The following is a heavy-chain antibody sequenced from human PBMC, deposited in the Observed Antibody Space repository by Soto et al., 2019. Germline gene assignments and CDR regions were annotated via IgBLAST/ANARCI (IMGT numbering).Heavy chain of an antibody. V-gene: IGHV2-5*02. CDR1: GFSLSSNGMG. J-gene: IGHJ4*02. Sequence: QITLRESGPTLVKPTQTLTLTCTFSGFSLSSNGMGVGWIRQPPGQALEWLALIYWDEDMQYSPSLQRRLTITKDTSKNQVVLTMTNMEPVDTATYYCAHRGDGAYEGVFDYWGQGTLVTVSS. CDR2: IYWDEDM. D-gene: IGHD4-17*01. CDR3: AHRGDGAYEGVFDY.